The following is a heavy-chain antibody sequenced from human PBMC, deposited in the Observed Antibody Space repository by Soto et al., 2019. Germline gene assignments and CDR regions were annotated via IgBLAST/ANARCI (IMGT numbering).Heavy chain of an antibody. CDR3: ARDRTPTTYYDFWSGYYSGGSAYGMDV. V-gene: IGHV1-2*04. CDR2: INPNSGGT. D-gene: IGHD3-3*01. CDR1: GYTFTGYY. J-gene: IGHJ6*02. Sequence: ASVKVSCKASGYTFTGYYMHWVRQAPGQGIEWMGWINPNSGGTNYAQKFQGWVTMTRDTSISTAYMELSRLRSDDTAVYYCARDRTPTTYYDFWSGYYSGGSAYGMDVWGQGTTVTVSS.